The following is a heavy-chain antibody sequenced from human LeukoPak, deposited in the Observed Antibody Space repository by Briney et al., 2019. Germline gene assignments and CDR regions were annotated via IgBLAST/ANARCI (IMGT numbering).Heavy chain of an antibody. D-gene: IGHD1-26*01. CDR3: ARDGMGGVKAFDI. J-gene: IGHJ3*02. CDR1: GFTFSSYW. V-gene: IGHV3-7*05. Sequence: GGSLRLSCAASGFTFSSYWMSWVRQAPGKGLEWVANMKQDGSQTYYVDSVKGRFTISRDNAKNSLYLQMNSLRVEETVVYYCARDGMGGVKAFDIWGQGTMVTVSS. CDR2: MKQDGSQT.